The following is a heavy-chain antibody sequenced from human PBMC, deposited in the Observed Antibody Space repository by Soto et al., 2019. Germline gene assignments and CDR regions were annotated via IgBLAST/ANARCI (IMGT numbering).Heavy chain of an antibody. CDR2: INHRGGRT. CDR3: ASGRGYTWTF. Sequence: QVHLQQWGAGLLKPSETLSLTCAVSGESFSDYFYSWIRQPPGKGLEWIGEINHRGGRTIYNPSLSSRVTISVDTSKDQFSLRLTSVTAADTAVYYCASGRGYTWTFGGQGTLVTVSS. J-gene: IGHJ4*02. D-gene: IGHD5-12*01. V-gene: IGHV4-34*01. CDR1: GESFSDYF.